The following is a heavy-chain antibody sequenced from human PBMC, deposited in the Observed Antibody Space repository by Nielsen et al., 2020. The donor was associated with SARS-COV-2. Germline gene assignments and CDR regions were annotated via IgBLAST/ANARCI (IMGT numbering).Heavy chain of an antibody. J-gene: IGHJ4*02. D-gene: IGHD3-10*01. V-gene: IGHV3-23*01. Sequence: VRQAPGKGLEWVSAISGSGGSTYYADSVKGRFTISRDNSKNTLYLQMNSLRAEDTAVYYCAKDESLWFGELLLSDYWGQGTLVTVSS. CDR3: AKDESLWFGELLLSDY. CDR2: ISGSGGST.